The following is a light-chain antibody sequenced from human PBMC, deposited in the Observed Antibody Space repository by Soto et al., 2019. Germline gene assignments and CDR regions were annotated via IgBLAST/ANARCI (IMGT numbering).Light chain of an antibody. J-gene: IGKJ4*01. CDR2: DAS. Sequence: DIQMTQSPSTLSASVVDRVTITCRASHSFRSWLAWYHQKPGRAPKFLIYDASSFESGVPSRFSGSGSGTEFTLTISNLQPDDCATYYGXQYDNYPITFGXGXK. CDR3: XQYDNYPIT. CDR1: HSFRSW. V-gene: IGKV1-5*01.